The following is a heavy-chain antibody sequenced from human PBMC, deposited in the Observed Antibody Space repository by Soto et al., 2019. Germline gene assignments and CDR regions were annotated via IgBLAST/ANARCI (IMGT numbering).Heavy chain of an antibody. V-gene: IGHV4-59*01. D-gene: IGHD6-19*01. J-gene: IGHJ4*02. Sequence: SETLSLTCTVSGGSISSYYWSWIRQPPGKGLEWIGYIYCSGSTNYNPSLKSRVTISVDTSKNQFSLKLSSVTAADTAVYYCARGGGTYSSGWYYFDYWGQGTLVTVSS. CDR1: GGSISSYY. CDR3: ARGGGTYSSGWYYFDY. CDR2: IYCSGST.